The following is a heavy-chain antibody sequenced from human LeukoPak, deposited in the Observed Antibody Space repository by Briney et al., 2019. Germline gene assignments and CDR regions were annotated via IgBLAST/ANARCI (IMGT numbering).Heavy chain of an antibody. J-gene: IGHJ6*02. V-gene: IGHV3-66*01. CDR2: IYSGGST. Sequence: GGSLRLSCAASGFTVSSNYMNWVRQAPGKGLEWVSLIYSGGSTYYADSVKGRFTIPRDNSKNTLYLQMNSLRAEDTAVYYCARARQWLGGMDVWGQGTTVTVSS. D-gene: IGHD6-19*01. CDR3: ARARQWLGGMDV. CDR1: GFTVSSNY.